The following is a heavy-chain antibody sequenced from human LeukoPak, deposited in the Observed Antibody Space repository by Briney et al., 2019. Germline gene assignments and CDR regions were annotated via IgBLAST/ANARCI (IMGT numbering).Heavy chain of an antibody. J-gene: IGHJ4*02. Sequence: SGTLSLTCAVSGGSISSSNWWSWVRQPPGKGLEWIGEIYHSGSTNYNPSLKSRVTISVDKSKNQFSLKLSSVTAADTAVYYCASTPRGADSGYDYFDYWGQGTLVTVSS. CDR2: IYHSGST. CDR1: GGSISSSNW. CDR3: ASTPRGADSGYDYFDY. D-gene: IGHD5-12*01. V-gene: IGHV4-4*02.